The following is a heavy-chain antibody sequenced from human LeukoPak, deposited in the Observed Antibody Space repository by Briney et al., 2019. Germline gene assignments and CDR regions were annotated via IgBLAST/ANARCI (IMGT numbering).Heavy chain of an antibody. D-gene: IGHD5-18*01. J-gene: IGHJ5*02. V-gene: IGHV1-3*01. Sequence: ASVKVSCKASGYTFTSYAMHWVRQAPGQSLEWMGWINAGNGNTKYSQKFQGRVTITRDTSASTAYMELSSLRSEDTAVYYCARGEHSYGPPGGWFDPWGQGTLVTVSS. CDR1: GYTFTSYA. CDR2: INAGNGNT. CDR3: ARGEHSYGPPGGWFDP.